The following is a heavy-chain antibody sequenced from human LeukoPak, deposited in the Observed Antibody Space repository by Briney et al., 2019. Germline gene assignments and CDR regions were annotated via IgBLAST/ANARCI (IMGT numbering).Heavy chain of an antibody. CDR1: GGSFSGYY. D-gene: IGHD4-17*01. V-gene: IGHV4-34*01. CDR3: VRFTVTTASYGVDV. Sequence: SETLSLTCGVYGGSFSGYYWSWIGQPPGKGLEWIGEINHSGSTYYNPSLRSRVTISIDTSKNQFSLRLTSVTAADTAVYYCVRFTVTTASYGVDVWGQGTTVTVSS. CDR2: INHSGST. J-gene: IGHJ6*02.